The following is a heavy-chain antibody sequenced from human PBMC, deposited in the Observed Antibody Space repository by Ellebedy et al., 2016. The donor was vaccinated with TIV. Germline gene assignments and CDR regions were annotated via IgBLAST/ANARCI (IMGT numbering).Heavy chain of an antibody. J-gene: IGHJ3*02. Sequence: ASVKVSCXASGYTFTSYAMHWVRQAPGQRLEWMGWINAGNGNTKYSQKFQGRVTITRDTSASTAYMELSSLRSEDTAVYYCARDPDYGDYLVVGVAFDIWGQGTMVTVSS. D-gene: IGHD4-17*01. V-gene: IGHV1-3*01. CDR3: ARDPDYGDYLVVGVAFDI. CDR1: GYTFTSYA. CDR2: INAGNGNT.